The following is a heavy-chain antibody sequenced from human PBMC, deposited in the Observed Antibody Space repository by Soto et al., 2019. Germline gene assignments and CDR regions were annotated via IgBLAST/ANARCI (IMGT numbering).Heavy chain of an antibody. Sequence: QVQLQQWGAGLLKPSETLSLTCAVYGGSFSGYYWSWIRQPPGKGLEWIGEINHSGSTNYNPSLKSRVTISVDTYKNQFSLKLSSVTAADTAVYYCARWAVTTTYYYYGMDVWGQGTTVTVSS. CDR1: GGSFSGYY. J-gene: IGHJ6*02. V-gene: IGHV4-34*01. CDR3: ARWAVTTTYYYYGMDV. CDR2: INHSGST. D-gene: IGHD4-4*01.